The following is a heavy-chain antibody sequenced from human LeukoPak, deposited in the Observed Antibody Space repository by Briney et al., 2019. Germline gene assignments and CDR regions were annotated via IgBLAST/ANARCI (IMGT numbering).Heavy chain of an antibody. CDR2: IYYSGST. CDR3: ARLNIAVAGRGQRYYYMDV. V-gene: IGHV4-39*07. CDR1: GGSISSSSYY. D-gene: IGHD6-19*01. Sequence: SETLSLTCTVSGGSISSSSYYWGWIRQPPGKGLEWIGTIYYSGSTYYNPSLKSRVTISVDTSKNQFSLKLNSVTAADSAVYYCARLNIAVAGRGQRYYYMDVWGKGTTVTISS. J-gene: IGHJ6*03.